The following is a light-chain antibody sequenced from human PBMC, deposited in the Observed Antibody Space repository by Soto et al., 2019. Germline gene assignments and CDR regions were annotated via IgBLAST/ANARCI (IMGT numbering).Light chain of an antibody. CDR1: ISDVGFYNF. CDR2: EVT. Sequence: QTVLTQPPSPSGSPGRSLNISCTGTISDVGFYNFVSWYQQRPGKAPKLVIYEVTKRPSGVPDRFSGSKSGSTASLTVSGLQADDEADYYCASYAGTRIFVFRSGTKVTVL. J-gene: IGLJ1*01. V-gene: IGLV2-8*01. CDR3: ASYAGTRIFV.